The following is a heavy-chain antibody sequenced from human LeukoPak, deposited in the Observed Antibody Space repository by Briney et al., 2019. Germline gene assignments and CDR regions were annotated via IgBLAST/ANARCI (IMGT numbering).Heavy chain of an antibody. D-gene: IGHD1-26*01. V-gene: IGHV4-59*01. CDR1: GGSISRYY. J-gene: IGHJ4*02. CDR2: IYYSGST. CDR3: ALEWELGKVDY. Sequence: SETLSLTCTVSGGSISRYYWSWIRQPPGKGLESIGYIYYSGSTNYNPSLKSRVTISVDTSKNQFSLKLSSVTAADTAVYYCALEWELGKVDYWGQGTLVTVSS.